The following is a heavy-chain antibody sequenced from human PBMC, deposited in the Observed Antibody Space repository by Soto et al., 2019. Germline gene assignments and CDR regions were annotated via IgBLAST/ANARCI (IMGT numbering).Heavy chain of an antibody. V-gene: IGHV3-7*01. Sequence: EVQLVESGGDLVRPGGSLRLSCAASGFTFSNYWMTWVGQAPGKGLEWVASIKQDGSEKKYVDSVKGRFTISRDNAQNSLFLQMSSLSAEDTAVYYCARDRRGKYCSGGSCYPFDYWGQGTLVIVSS. CDR2: IKQDGSEK. CDR3: ARDRRGKYCSGGSCYPFDY. D-gene: IGHD2-15*01. J-gene: IGHJ4*02. CDR1: GFTFSNYW.